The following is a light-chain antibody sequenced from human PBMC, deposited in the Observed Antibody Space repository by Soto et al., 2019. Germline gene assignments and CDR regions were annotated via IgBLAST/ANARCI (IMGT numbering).Light chain of an antibody. J-gene: IGLJ2*01. Sequence: NFMLTQPHSVSESPGRTLTISCTGSNGSIATSSVQWNQQRPGSAPTSVIFESNQRPSGVPDRFSGSIDSSSNSASLTISGLKTEDEADYYCQSYDGSIVVFGGGTKLTVL. CDR3: QSYDGSIVV. V-gene: IGLV6-57*02. CDR1: NGSIATSS. CDR2: ESN.